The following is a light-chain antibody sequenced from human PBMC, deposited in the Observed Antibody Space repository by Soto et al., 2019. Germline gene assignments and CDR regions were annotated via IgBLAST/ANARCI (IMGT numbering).Light chain of an antibody. Sequence: DIQMTQSQSSLSASVGDRVTITCQPRQDVNNSLNWYQQKPRKAPNLLIYDVSNLGTEVPSRFSGSGSGTDFTFTISRLQPEDIGTYYCQQYHKVPVTFGQGTRLEIK. V-gene: IGKV1-33*01. J-gene: IGKJ5*01. CDR1: QDVNNS. CDR3: QQYHKVPVT. CDR2: DVS.